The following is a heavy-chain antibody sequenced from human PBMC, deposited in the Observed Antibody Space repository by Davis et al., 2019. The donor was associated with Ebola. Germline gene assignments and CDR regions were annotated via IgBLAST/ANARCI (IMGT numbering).Heavy chain of an antibody. V-gene: IGHV5-10-1*01. J-gene: IGHJ6*02. Sequence: KVSCKGSGYSFANYWIGWVRQMPGKGLEWMGRIDPSDSYTDYSPSFQGHVSVSTDKSINTAYLQWNSLKASDTAMYFCARHFVGKLFGMDVWGQGTTVTVSS. CDR3: ARHFVGKLFGMDV. CDR1: GYSFANYW. D-gene: IGHD3-3*02. CDR2: IDPSDSYT.